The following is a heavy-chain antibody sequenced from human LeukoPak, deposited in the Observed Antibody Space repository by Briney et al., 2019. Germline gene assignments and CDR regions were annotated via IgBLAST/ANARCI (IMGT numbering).Heavy chain of an antibody. J-gene: IGHJ4*02. CDR3: AGVNGGTGDDFDY. D-gene: IGHD7-27*01. CDR1: GGTFSSYA. Sequence: ASVKVSCKASGGTFSSYATSWVRQAPGQGLEWMGRIIPIFGTANYAQKFQGRVTITTDESTSTAYMELSSLRSEDTAVHYCAGVNGGTGDDFDYWGQGTLVTVSS. V-gene: IGHV1-69*05. CDR2: IIPIFGTA.